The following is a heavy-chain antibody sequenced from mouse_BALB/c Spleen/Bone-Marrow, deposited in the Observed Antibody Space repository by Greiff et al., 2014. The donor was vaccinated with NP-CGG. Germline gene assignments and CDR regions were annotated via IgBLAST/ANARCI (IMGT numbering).Heavy chain of an antibody. D-gene: IGHD1-1*02. CDR1: GFTFSDFY. Sequence: EVMLEESGGGLVKPGGSLKLSCAASGFTFSDFYMFWFRQTPEKRLEWVATISNGGTYTYYPDSVKGRFTISRDNAKNNLYLQMSSLKSEDTARYYCARSGERYGAMDYWGQGTSVTVTS. CDR2: ISNGGTYT. V-gene: IGHV5-4*02. J-gene: IGHJ4*01. CDR3: ARSGERYGAMDY.